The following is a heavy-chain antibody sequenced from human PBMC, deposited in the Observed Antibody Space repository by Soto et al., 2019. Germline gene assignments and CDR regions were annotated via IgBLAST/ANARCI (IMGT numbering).Heavy chain of an antibody. J-gene: IGHJ6*02. CDR3: ARGADSGPGGMDV. V-gene: IGHV4-34*01. CDR2: INHSGST. CDR1: GGSFSGYY. Sequence: SETLSLTCAVYGGSFSGYYWSWIRQPPGKGLEWIGEINHSGSTNYNPSLKSRVTISVDTSKNQFSLKLSSVTAADTAVYYCARGADSGPGGMDVWGQGTTVTVSS.